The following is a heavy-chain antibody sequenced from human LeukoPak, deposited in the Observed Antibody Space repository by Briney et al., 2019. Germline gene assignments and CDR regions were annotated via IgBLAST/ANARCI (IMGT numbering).Heavy chain of an antibody. D-gene: IGHD6-6*01. V-gene: IGHV3-23*01. CDR1: GFTFSSYA. CDR3: AKDEESSSSPLDY. CDR2: ISGSGGST. Sequence: GGSLRLSCAASGFTFSSYAMSWVRQAPGKGLEWVSAISGSGGSTYYADSVKGRFTISRDNSKNTLYLRMNSLRAEDTAVYYCAKDEESSSSPLDYWGQGTLVTVSS. J-gene: IGHJ4*02.